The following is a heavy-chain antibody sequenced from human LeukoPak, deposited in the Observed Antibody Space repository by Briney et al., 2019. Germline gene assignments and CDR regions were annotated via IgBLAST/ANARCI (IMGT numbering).Heavy chain of an antibody. D-gene: IGHD1-7*01. CDR2: IYTSGSI. J-gene: IGHJ3*01. CDR1: GGSISSYY. Sequence: NPSETLSLTCTVSGGSISSYYWSWIRQPAGKGLEWIGRIYTSGSITYNPSLKSRVSMSVDTSKNQFSLKLSSVTAADTAVYYCARVGYNWNLWFDFWGQGTTVTVSS. V-gene: IGHV4-4*07. CDR3: ARVGYNWNLWFDF.